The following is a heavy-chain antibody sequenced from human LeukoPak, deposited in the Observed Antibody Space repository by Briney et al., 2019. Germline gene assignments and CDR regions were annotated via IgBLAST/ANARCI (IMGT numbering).Heavy chain of an antibody. J-gene: IGHJ5*01. V-gene: IGHV3-7*01. D-gene: IGHD3-10*01. CDR1: GFTFSSYS. CDR3: AKEGAYPIITYDS. CDR2: IKGDGNEK. Sequence: GGSLRLSCAASGFTFSSYSMNWVRQAPGKGLEWVANIKGDGNEKNYVDSVKGRFSISRDNAKNSLYLQMDSLRAEDTAVYYCAKEGAYPIITYDSWGQGALVTVSS.